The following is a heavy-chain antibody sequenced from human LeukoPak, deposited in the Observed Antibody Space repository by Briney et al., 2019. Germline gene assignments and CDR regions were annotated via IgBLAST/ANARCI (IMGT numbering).Heavy chain of an antibody. CDR3: ARGYSSGWYYY. Sequence: SSETLSLTCTVSGGSISSGDYYWSWIRQPPGKGLEWIGEINHSGSTNYNPSLKSRVTISVDTSKNQFSLKLSSVTAADTAVYYCARGYSSGWYYYWGQGTLVTVSS. CDR2: INHSGST. V-gene: IGHV4-39*07. J-gene: IGHJ4*02. D-gene: IGHD6-19*01. CDR1: GGSISSGDYY.